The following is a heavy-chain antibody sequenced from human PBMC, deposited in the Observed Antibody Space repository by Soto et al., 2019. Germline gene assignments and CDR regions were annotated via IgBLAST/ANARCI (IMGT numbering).Heavy chain of an antibody. V-gene: IGHV4-34*01. J-gene: IGHJ6*02. Sequence: SETLSLTCAVYGGSFSGYYWSWIRQPPGKGLEWIGEINHSGSTNYNPSLKSRVTISVDTSKNQFSLKLSSVTAADTAVYYCARGQRVAVAGYYYYYYGMDVWGQGTTVTVSS. CDR1: GGSFSGYY. D-gene: IGHD6-19*01. CDR2: INHSGST. CDR3: ARGQRVAVAGYYYYYYGMDV.